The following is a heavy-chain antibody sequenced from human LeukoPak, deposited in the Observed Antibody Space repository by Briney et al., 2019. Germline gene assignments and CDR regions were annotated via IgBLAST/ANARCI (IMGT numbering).Heavy chain of an antibody. J-gene: IGHJ4*02. V-gene: IGHV4-39*01. CDR1: GGSISISSYY. D-gene: IGHD5-18*01. CDR3: TRRRDTAMVTDPYYFDY. Sequence: SETLSLTCTVSGGSISISSYYCGWIRQPPGNVLEWGGSIYYSGSTYYNPSLKSPVTISVDTSKNQFSLKLSSVTAADTAVYYCTRRRDTAMVTDPYYFDYWGQGTLVTVSS. CDR2: IYYSGST.